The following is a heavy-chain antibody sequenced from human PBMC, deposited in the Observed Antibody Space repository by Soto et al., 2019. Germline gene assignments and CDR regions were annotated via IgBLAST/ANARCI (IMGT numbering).Heavy chain of an antibody. D-gene: IGHD6-13*01. J-gene: IGHJ4*02. CDR2: IYYSGST. Sequence: QLLESGPGLVKPSETLSLTCTVSGGSISSSSYYWGWIRQPPGKGLEWIGSIYYSGSTYYNPSLKSRVTISVDTSKNQFSLKLSSVTAADTAVYYCARRSGSWYYFDYWGQGTLVTVSS. CDR3: ARRSGSWYYFDY. V-gene: IGHV4-39*01. CDR1: GGSISSSSYY.